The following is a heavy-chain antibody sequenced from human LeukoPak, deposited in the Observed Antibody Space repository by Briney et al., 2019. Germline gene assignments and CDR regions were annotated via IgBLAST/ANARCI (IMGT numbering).Heavy chain of an antibody. D-gene: IGHD5-18*01. CDR2: IFGSGGSP. Sequence: QTGGSLTLSCEASGFTFGSFAMYWVRQAPGKGLDWIAGIFGSGGSPHYADSVKGRFTISRDNSKNTVYLQINSLRAEDTAVYYCGKTTAGYSSGQKPAWPVDYWGQGTLVTVSS. CDR1: GFTFGSFA. J-gene: IGHJ4*02. V-gene: IGHV3-23*01. CDR3: GKTTAGYSSGQKPAWPVDY.